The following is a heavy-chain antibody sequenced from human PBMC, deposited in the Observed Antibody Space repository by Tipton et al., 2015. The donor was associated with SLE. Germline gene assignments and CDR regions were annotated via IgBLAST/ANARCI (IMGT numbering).Heavy chain of an antibody. CDR2: IYYSGST. V-gene: IGHV4-59*11. J-gene: IGHJ5*02. CDR3: ARDRGRAYYDFWSAEGWFDP. Sequence: TLSLTCTVSGGSISSHYWSWIRQPPGKGLEWIGYIYYSGSTNYNPSLKSRVTISVDTSKNQFSLKLSSVTAADTAVYYCARDRGRAYYDFWSAEGWFDPWGQGTLVTVSS. D-gene: IGHD3-3*01. CDR1: GGSISSHY.